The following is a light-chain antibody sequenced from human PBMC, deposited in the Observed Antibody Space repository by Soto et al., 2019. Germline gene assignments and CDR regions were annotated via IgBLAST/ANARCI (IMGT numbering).Light chain of an antibody. CDR1: QSVTTY. V-gene: IGKV3-11*01. CDR3: QQRSNWPPAIT. Sequence: EVLLTQSPAPLSLSPGETATLFCRASQSVTTYLAWYQQKPGQPPRLLIYDASNRATGIPARFSGSGSGTDFTLTLSSLEPEDFAVYYCQQRSNWPPAITFGQGTRLEIK. CDR2: DAS. J-gene: IGKJ5*01.